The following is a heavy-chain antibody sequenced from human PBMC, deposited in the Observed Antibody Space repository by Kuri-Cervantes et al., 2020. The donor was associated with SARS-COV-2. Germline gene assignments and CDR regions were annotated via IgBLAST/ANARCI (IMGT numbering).Heavy chain of an antibody. V-gene: IGHV3-23*01. J-gene: IGHJ4*02. D-gene: IGHD1-26*01. Sequence: GGSLRLSCAASGFTFSSYAMSWVRQAPGKGLEWVSAISGSGGSTYYADSVKGRFTISRDNSKNTLYLQMNSLRAEDTAVYYCANDIVGATNFDYWGQGTLVPSPQ. CDR3: ANDIVGATNFDY. CDR2: ISGSGGST. CDR1: GFTFSSYA.